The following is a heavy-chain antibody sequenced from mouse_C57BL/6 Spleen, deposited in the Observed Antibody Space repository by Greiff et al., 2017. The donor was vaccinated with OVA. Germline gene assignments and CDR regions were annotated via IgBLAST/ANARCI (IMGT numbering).Heavy chain of an antibody. Sequence: QVQLQQPGAELVRPGTSVKLSCKASGYTFTSYWMHWVKQRPGQGLEWIGVLDPSDSYSNYNQKFKGKATLTVDTSSSTAYMQLSSLTSEDSAVYYCARGITTVVATEYFDVWGTGTTVTVSS. CDR1: GYTFTSYW. V-gene: IGHV1-59*01. D-gene: IGHD1-1*01. J-gene: IGHJ1*03. CDR2: LDPSDSYS. CDR3: ARGITTVVATEYFDV.